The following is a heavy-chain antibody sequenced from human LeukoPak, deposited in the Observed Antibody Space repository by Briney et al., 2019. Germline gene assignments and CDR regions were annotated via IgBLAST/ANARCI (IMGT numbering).Heavy chain of an antibody. V-gene: IGHV1-69*04. CDR2: IIPILGIA. CDR1: GGTFSSYA. D-gene: IGHD3-22*01. J-gene: IGHJ4*02. Sequence: SVKVSCKASGGTFSSYAISWVRQAPGQGLEWMRRIIPILGIANYAQKFQGRVTITADKSTSTAYMELSSLRSEDTAVYYCAVYYYDSSGYYGEFDYWGQGTLVTVSS. CDR3: AVYYYDSSGYYGEFDY.